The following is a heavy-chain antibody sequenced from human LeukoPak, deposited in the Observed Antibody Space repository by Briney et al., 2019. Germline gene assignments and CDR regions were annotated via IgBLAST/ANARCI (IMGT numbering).Heavy chain of an antibody. V-gene: IGHV1-18*01. J-gene: IGHJ6*03. D-gene: IGHD1-7*01. Sequence: ASVKVSCKASGYTFTSYGISWVRQAPGQGLEWMGWISAYNGNTNHAQKLQGRVTMTTDTPTSTAYMELRSLRSDDTAVYYCARALLLTGTTYYYYMDVWGKGTTVTVSS. CDR2: ISAYNGNT. CDR3: ARALLLTGTTYYYYMDV. CDR1: GYTFTSYG.